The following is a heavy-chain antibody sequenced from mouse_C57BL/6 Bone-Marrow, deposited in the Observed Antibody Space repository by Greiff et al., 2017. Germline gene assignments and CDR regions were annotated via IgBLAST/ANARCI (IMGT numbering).Heavy chain of an antibody. J-gene: IGHJ2*01. V-gene: IGHV1-26*01. CDR3: ARDNYDYDGVYFDY. D-gene: IGHD2-4*01. CDR1: GYTFTDYY. CDR2: INPNNGGT. Sequence: EVQLQQSGPELVKPGASVKISCKASGYTFTDYYMNWVKQSPGKSLEWIGDINPNNGGTSYNQKFKGKATLTVDKSSSTAYMELRSLTSEDSAVYYCARDNYDYDGVYFDYWGQGTTLTVSS.